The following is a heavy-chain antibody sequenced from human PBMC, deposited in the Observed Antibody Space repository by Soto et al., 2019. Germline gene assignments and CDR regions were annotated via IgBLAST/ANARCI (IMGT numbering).Heavy chain of an antibody. CDR1: GFTFSSYA. D-gene: IGHD6-13*01. J-gene: IGHJ6*02. CDR3: AKKGGAEQLWTYGMDV. CDR2: IIGSGGST. Sequence: EVQLLESGGGLVQPGGSLRLSCAASGFTFSSYAMSWVRQAPGKGLEWVSGIIGSGGSTFNADSVKGRFTISRDNSKNTLFLQMNSLRAKDTAVYYCAKKGGAEQLWTYGMDVWGQGITVTVSS. V-gene: IGHV3-23*01.